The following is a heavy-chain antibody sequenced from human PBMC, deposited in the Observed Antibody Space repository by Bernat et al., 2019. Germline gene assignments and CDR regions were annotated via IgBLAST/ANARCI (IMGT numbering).Heavy chain of an antibody. CDR1: GAPCGWAI. CDR3: ARDLGRGSYYFDY. Sequence: GGGRRLAGAASGAPCGWAILNWGRQAAGGGLGWGSYRGSRGRNIYYAGSVTGRVTRSRDKAQNSLSLQMNSLRAEDTAVYYCARDLGRGSYYFDYWGQGPLVTVSS. V-gene: IGHV3-48*01. J-gene: IGHJ4*02. CDR2: RGSRGRNI. D-gene: IGHD3-10*01.